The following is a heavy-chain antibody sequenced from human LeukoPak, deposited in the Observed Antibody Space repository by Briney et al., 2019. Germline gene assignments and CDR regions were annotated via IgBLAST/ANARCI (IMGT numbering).Heavy chain of an antibody. CDR1: GYTFTSYG. V-gene: IGHV1-18*01. D-gene: IGHD3-3*01. CDR2: ISAYNGNT. Sequence: ASVKVSCKASGYTFTSYGISWVRQAPGQGLEWMGWISAYNGNTNYAQKLQGRVTMTTDTSTSTAYMEVRSLRSDDTAVYYCARNGGDTLFARWSGYPFDYWGQETLVTVSS. CDR3: ARNGGDTLFARWSGYPFDY. J-gene: IGHJ4*02.